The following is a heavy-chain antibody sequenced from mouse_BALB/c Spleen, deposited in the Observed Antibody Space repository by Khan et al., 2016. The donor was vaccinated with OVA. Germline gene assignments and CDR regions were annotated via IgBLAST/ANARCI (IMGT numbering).Heavy chain of an antibody. D-gene: IGHD2-13*01. Sequence: EVELVESGGGLVKPGGSLKLSCAASGFTFSDYYMYWVRQTPEKRLEWLATISAGGSYTYYPDSVKGRFTISRDDAKNNLYLQMSSLKSEDTAMYYCARGYYGDPFAYWGQGTLVTISA. CDR3: ARGYYGDPFAY. CDR2: ISAGGSYT. J-gene: IGHJ3*01. V-gene: IGHV5-4*02. CDR1: GFTFSDYY.